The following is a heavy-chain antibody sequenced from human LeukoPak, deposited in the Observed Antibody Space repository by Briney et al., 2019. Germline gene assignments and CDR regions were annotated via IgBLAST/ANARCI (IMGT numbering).Heavy chain of an antibody. CDR1: GGSISSSSYY. J-gene: IGHJ4*02. CDR3: ARDEPVKNPPGIAVAGTQTWFDY. CDR2: IYYSGST. V-gene: IGHV4-39*07. D-gene: IGHD6-19*01. Sequence: KSSETLSLTCTVSGGSISSSSYYWGWIRQPPGKGLEWIGSIYYSGSTYYNPSLKSRVTISVDTSKNQFSLKLSSVTAADTAVYYCARDEPVKNPPGIAVAGTQTWFDYWGQGTLVTVSS.